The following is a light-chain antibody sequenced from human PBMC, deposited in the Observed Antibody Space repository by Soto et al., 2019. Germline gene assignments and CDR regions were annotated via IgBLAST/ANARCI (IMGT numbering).Light chain of an antibody. V-gene: IGLV2-8*01. Sequence: QSALTQPPSASGSPGQSVTISCTGTSSDVGAYNYVSWYQQHPGKAPKLMIYDVSKRPSGVPYRFSGSKSGNAASLTVSGLQGEDEADYYCCSYAGSSTLFGGGTKLTVL. CDR1: SSDVGAYNY. CDR2: DVS. J-gene: IGLJ2*01. CDR3: CSYAGSSTL.